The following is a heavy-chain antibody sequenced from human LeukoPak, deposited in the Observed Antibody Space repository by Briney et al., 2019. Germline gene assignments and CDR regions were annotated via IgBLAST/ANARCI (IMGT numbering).Heavy chain of an antibody. CDR3: AKGGSTNFYYGDV. J-gene: IGHJ6*02. D-gene: IGHD2/OR15-2a*01. V-gene: IGHV4-59*01. CDR2: IYDSGSA. CDR1: GGSMTNLY. Sequence: SETLSLTCSVSGGSMTNLYWTWIRQPPGKGLEWIGDIYDSGSARYNTSLESRVTISVDTSKNQFSLKLSSVTAADTAVYYCAKGGSTNFYYGDVWGQGTTVTVSS.